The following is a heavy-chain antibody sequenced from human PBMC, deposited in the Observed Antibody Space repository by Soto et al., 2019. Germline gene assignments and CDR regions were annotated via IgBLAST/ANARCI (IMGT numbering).Heavy chain of an antibody. V-gene: IGHV3-15*01. Sequence: GGSLRLSCAASGFTFSNAWMCQVRQAPGKGLEWVGRIKSKTDGGTTDYAAPVKGRFTISRDDSKNTLYLQMNSLKTEDTAVYYCTLDYDFWSGYWFVYLGQGTLVTVS. D-gene: IGHD3-3*01. CDR1: GFTFSNAW. J-gene: IGHJ4*02. CDR3: TLDYDFWSGYWFVY. CDR2: IKSKTDGGTT.